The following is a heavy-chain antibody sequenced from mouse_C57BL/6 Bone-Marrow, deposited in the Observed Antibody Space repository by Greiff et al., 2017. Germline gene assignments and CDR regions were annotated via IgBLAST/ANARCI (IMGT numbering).Heavy chain of an antibody. J-gene: IGHJ1*03. CDR3: AREGRGPPYGYFDV. D-gene: IGHD3-3*01. Sequence: QVQLQQPGAELVMPGASVKLSCKASGYTFTSYWMHWVKQRPGQGLEWIGEIDPSDSYTNYNQKFKGKSTLTVDKSSSTAYMQLSSLTSEDSAVYYCAREGRGPPYGYFDVGGRGTTVTVSS. V-gene: IGHV1-69*01. CDR2: IDPSDSYT. CDR1: GYTFTSYW.